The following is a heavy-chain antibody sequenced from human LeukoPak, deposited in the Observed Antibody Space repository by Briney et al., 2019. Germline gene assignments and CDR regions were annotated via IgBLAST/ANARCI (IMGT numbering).Heavy chain of an antibody. CDR1: GGTFSSYA. CDR3: ARDLYSSGWYVY. Sequence: SVKVSCKASGGTFSSYAISWVRQAPGQGLEWMGGIIPIFGTASYAQKFQGRVTVTADESTSTAYMELSSLRSEDTAVYYCARDLYSSGWYVYWGQGTLVTVFS. J-gene: IGHJ4*02. D-gene: IGHD6-19*01. CDR2: IIPIFGTA. V-gene: IGHV1-69*13.